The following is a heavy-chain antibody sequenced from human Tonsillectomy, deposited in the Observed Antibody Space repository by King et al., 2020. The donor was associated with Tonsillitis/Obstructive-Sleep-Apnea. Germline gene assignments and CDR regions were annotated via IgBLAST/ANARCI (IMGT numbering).Heavy chain of an antibody. J-gene: IGHJ4*02. Sequence: VQLVESGGGLVKPGGSLRLSCAASGFTFSNYSMNWVRQAPGKGLEWVSSISSSSSYIYYADSVKGRFTISRDNAKNSLYLQMNSLRAEDTAVYYCAGEPPLGYYDSSGYYYPDYWGQGTLVTVSS. CDR1: GFTFSNYS. D-gene: IGHD3-22*01. CDR3: AGEPPLGYYDSSGYYYPDY. V-gene: IGHV3-21*01. CDR2: ISSSSSYI.